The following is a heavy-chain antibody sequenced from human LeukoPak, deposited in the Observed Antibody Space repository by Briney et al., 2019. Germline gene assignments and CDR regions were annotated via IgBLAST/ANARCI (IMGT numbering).Heavy chain of an antibody. J-gene: IGHJ4*02. D-gene: IGHD4-17*01. V-gene: IGHV3-7*01. CDR3: ARLTTVTTFDS. Sequence: PGGSQRLSCAASGFTFSRYWMSWVRQAPGKGLEWVANIKQDGGEKYYVDSVKGRFTISRDNAKNSLYLQMDSLRAEDTAMYYCARLTTVTTFDSWGQGTLVTVSS. CDR2: IKQDGGEK. CDR1: GFTFSRYW.